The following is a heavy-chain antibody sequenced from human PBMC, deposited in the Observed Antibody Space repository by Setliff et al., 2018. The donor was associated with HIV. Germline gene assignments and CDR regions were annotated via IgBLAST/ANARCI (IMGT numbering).Heavy chain of an antibody. J-gene: IGHJ4*02. D-gene: IGHD3-10*01. CDR1: GYTFTSYD. V-gene: IGHV1-46*01. CDR2: INPSGGST. CDR3: ARSLGDPPYYYGSGSYDNSGY. Sequence: ASVKVSCKASGYTFTSYDINWVRQATGQGLEWMGLINPSGGSTTYAQKFHGRVTITRDTPASTAYMELSSLRSEDTAVYYCARSLGDPPYYYGSGSYDNSGYWGQGTPVTVSS.